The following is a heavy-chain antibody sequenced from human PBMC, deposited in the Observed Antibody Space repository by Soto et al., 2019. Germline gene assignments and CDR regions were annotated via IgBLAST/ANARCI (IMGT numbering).Heavy chain of an antibody. CDR3: ARDHGHFYDYVWGSYREDDAFDI. Sequence: GGSLSLSCAASGFTFSSYSMNWVRQAPGKGLEWVSSISSSSSYIYYADSVKGRFTISRDNAKNSLYLQMNSLRAEDTAVYYCARDHGHFYDYVWGSYREDDAFDIWGQGTMVTVSS. V-gene: IGHV3-21*01. J-gene: IGHJ3*02. CDR1: GFTFSSYS. CDR2: ISSSSSYI. D-gene: IGHD3-16*02.